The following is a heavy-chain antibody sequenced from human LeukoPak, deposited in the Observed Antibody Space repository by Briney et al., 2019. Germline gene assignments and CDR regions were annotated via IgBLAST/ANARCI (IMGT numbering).Heavy chain of an antibody. J-gene: IGHJ4*02. CDR2: INHSGST. CDR3: ARAPPAITAAPYYFDY. Sequence: SETLSLTCAVYGGSFSGYYWSWIRQPPGKGLEWIGEINHSGSTNYNPSLKSRVTISVDTSKNQFSLKLSSVTAAGTAVYYCARAPPAITAAPYYFDYWGQGTLVTVSS. CDR1: GGSFSGYY. D-gene: IGHD1-20*01. V-gene: IGHV4-34*01.